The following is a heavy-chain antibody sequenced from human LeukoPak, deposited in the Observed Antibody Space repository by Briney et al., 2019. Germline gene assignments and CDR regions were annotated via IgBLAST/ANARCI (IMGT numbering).Heavy chain of an antibody. CDR2: IYYSGST. CDR3: ARTTYADY. D-gene: IGHD4-17*01. CDR1: GASISSYY. V-gene: IGHV4-59*01. Sequence: SETLSLTCTVSGASISSYYWSWIRQPPGKGLEWIGYIYYSGSTNYNPSLKSRVTISADTSKNQVSLKLSSVTTADTAVYYCARTTYADYWGQGTLVTVSS. J-gene: IGHJ4*02.